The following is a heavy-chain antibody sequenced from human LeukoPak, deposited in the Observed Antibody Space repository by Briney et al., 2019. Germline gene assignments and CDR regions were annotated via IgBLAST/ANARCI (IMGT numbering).Heavy chain of an antibody. CDR3: ARERNRRATFYQSPLDY. V-gene: IGHV4-34*01. CDR2: ISHSGST. D-gene: IGHD1/OR15-1a*01. CDR1: GGSFTSYY. J-gene: IGHJ4*02. Sequence: PSETLSLTCAVYGGSFTSYYWSWVRQPPGKGLEWIGEISHSGSTNYNPSLKSRVTMSVDTSKNQFSLRLSSVTAADTAIYYCARERNRRATFYQSPLDYWGQGTLVTVSA.